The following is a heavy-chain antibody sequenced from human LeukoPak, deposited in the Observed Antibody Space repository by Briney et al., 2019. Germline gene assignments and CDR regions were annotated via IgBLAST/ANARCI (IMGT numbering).Heavy chain of an antibody. V-gene: IGHV3-23*01. CDR1: GFRFSNYA. J-gene: IGHJ3*02. CDR3: AREDDGGLEMATTDAFDI. D-gene: IGHD5-24*01. CDR2: ISGGGSST. Sequence: GGSLRLSCTASGFRFSNYAMNWVRQAPGKGLEWVSVISGGGSSTNYADSVKGRFTISRENSKNTLYLQMNSLRAEDTAVYYCAREDDGGLEMATTDAFDIWGQGTMVTVSS.